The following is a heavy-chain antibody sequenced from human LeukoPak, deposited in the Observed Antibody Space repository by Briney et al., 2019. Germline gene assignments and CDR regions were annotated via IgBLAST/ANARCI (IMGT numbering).Heavy chain of an antibody. CDR3: ARAVGLQGHFDI. CDR2: IYSGDSDT. Sequence: GESLKISCKGSGYSFTSYWIGWVRQMAGKGLEWMGIIYSGDSDTKYSPSFQGQVTISADKSTSTASLQWNSLKDSDTAMYYCARAVGLQGHFDIWGQGTMVTVSP. CDR1: GYSFTSYW. J-gene: IGHJ3*02. D-gene: IGHD1-26*01. V-gene: IGHV5-51*01.